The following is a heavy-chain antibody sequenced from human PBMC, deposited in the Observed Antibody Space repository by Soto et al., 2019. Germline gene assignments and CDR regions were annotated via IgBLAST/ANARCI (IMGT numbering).Heavy chain of an antibody. CDR3: ARVPAVADADYYDYGMDV. J-gene: IGHJ6*02. D-gene: IGHD6-19*01. CDR2: IIPILGIA. CDR1: GGTFSSYT. V-gene: IGHV1-69*02. Sequence: QVQLVQSGAEVKKPGSSVKVSCKASGGTFSSYTISWVRQAPGQGLEWMGRIIPILGIANYAQKFQGRVTITADKSTSTAYMELSSLRSEDTAVYYCARVPAVADADYYDYGMDVWGQGTTVTVSS.